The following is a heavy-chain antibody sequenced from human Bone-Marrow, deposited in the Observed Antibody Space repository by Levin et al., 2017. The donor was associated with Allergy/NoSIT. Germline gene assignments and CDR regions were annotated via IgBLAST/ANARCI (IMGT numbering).Heavy chain of an antibody. J-gene: IGHJ6*02. CDR2: IYPGDSKS. CDR1: GYNFTKNY. D-gene: IGHD3-22*01. Sequence: GESLKISCKGFGYNFTKNYIGWVRQMPGKGLEWMGIIYPGDSKSIYSPSFRGRVTISADKSIDTAYLQWSRLEASDTAMYFCAKLVKTYYYDSRGYFYYYFMDVWGQGTTVIVSS. CDR3: AKLVKTYYYDSRGYFYYYFMDV. V-gene: IGHV5-51*01.